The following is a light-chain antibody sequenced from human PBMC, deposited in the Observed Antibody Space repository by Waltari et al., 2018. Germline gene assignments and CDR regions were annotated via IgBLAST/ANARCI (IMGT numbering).Light chain of an antibody. V-gene: IGLV1-40*01. CDR1: NSNIGAGYD. CDR2: GSA. CDR3: QSYDISLSGFWV. J-gene: IGLJ3*02. Sequence: QSVLIQPPSVSGAPGQRVTVSCTGTNSNIGAGYDVHWYQQFPGTAPKPLIYGSANRPSGVPDRFSGSKSGTSASLAITGLQTEDEADYYCQSYDISLSGFWVFGGGTKLTVL.